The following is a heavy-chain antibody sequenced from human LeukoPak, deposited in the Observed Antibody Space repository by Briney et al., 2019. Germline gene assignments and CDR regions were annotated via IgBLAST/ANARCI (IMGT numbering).Heavy chain of an antibody. CDR3: ARDREATGDY. D-gene: IGHD1-26*01. CDR2: FYSGGST. Sequence: GGSLRLSCAASGFIVSSNYMSWVRQAPGKGLEWVSVFYSGGSTYYADSVTGRFTISRDNSKNMLYLQMNSLRAEDTAVYYCARDREATGDYWGQGTLVTVSS. J-gene: IGHJ4*02. CDR1: GFIVSSNY. V-gene: IGHV3-66*01.